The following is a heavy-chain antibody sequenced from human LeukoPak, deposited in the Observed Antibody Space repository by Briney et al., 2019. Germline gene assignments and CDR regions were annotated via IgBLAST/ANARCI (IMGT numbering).Heavy chain of an antibody. D-gene: IGHD5-24*01. CDR3: ARIPEKATIKGLAY. CDR1: GGTFSSYA. Sequence: ASVKVSCKASGGTFSSYAISWVRQAPGQGLEWMGIISPRGDSTNYAQKFQGRVTMTRDTSTSTVYMELSSLSSEDTAVYYCARIPEKATIKGLAYWGQGTLVTVSS. CDR2: ISPRGDST. J-gene: IGHJ4*02. V-gene: IGHV1-46*01.